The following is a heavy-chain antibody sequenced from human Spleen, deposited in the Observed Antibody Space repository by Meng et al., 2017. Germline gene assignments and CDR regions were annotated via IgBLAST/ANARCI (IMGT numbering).Heavy chain of an antibody. V-gene: IGHV3-21*04. J-gene: IGHJ4*02. CDR2: ISSSSSYI. D-gene: IGHD3-10*01. CDR3: AKAEDTYASYYFEY. Sequence: GESLKISCAASGFTFSSYEMNWVRQAPGKGLEWVSSISSSSSYIYYADSVKGRFTISRDNAKNSLYLQMNNLRPDDTALYYCAKAEDTYASYYFEYWGLGTLVTGSS. CDR1: GFTFSSYE.